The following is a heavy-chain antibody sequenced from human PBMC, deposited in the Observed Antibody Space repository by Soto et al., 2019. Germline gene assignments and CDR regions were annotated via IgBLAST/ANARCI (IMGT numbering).Heavy chain of an antibody. CDR3: ARLGLRGYVRSHFDY. CDR2: INYSGIT. V-gene: IGHV4-39*01. CDR1: GDSISSSNYY. D-gene: IGHD6-25*01. J-gene: IGHJ4*02. Sequence: KPSETLSLTCTVSGDSISSSNYYWGWIRQPPGKGLEWSGSINYSGITYYNPSLKSRVTISVDTSKNQFSLKLSSVTAADTAVYYCARLGLRGYVRSHFDYWGQGILVTVSS.